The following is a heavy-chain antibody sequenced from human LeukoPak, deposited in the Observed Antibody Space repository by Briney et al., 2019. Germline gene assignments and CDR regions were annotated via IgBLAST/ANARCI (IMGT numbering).Heavy chain of an antibody. J-gene: IGHJ6*02. CDR3: ARVLGPTVVVVAALDV. D-gene: IGHD2-15*01. CDR1: GFIFSSYS. Sequence: PGGSLRLSCAASGFIFSSYSMNWVRQAPGKGLEWVAVISYDGSNKYYADSVKGRFTISRDNSKNTLYLQMNSLRAEDTAVYYCARVLGPTVVVVAALDVWGQGTTVTVSS. CDR2: ISYDGSNK. V-gene: IGHV3-30*03.